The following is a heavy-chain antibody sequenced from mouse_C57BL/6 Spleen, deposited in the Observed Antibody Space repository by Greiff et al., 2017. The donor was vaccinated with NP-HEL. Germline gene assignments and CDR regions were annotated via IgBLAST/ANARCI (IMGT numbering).Heavy chain of an antibody. J-gene: IGHJ4*01. CDR1: GYTFTDYE. CDR2: IDPETGGT. D-gene: IGHD2-5*01. CDR3: TRGRATIVTHYYAMDY. Sequence: QVQLQQSGAELVRPGASVTLSCKASGYTFTDYEMHWVKQTPVHGLEWIGAIDPETGGTAYNQKFKGKAILTADKSSSTAYMERRSLTSEDSAVYYCTRGRATIVTHYYAMDYWGQGTSVTVSS. V-gene: IGHV1-15*01.